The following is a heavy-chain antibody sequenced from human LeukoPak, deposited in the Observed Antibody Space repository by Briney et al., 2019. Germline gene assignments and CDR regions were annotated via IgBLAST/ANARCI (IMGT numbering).Heavy chain of an antibody. CDR3: ARVISSSLYYYYGMDV. J-gene: IGHJ6*04. D-gene: IGHD6-13*01. CDR1: GFTFSSYE. CDR2: ISSSGSTI. V-gene: IGHV3-48*03. Sequence: GGSLRLSCAASGFTFSSYEMNWVRQAPGKGLEWVSYISSSGSTIYYADSVRGRFTISRDNAKNSLYLQMNSLRAEDTAVYYCARVISSSLYYYYGMDVWGKGTTVTVSS.